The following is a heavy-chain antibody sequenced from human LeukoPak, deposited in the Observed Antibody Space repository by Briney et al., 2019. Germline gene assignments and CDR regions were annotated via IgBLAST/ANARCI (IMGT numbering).Heavy chain of an antibody. CDR1: GFPYSNYE. CDR2: ISCYGRTI. J-gene: IGHJ6*04. Sequence: PGGSLTLSCLDSGFPYSNYELNEVGPAGCKELAGVSSISCYGRTIFYADFVEGRFTLSRGNVKKSMYLEKYRLRAEDTAVYYCAELGITMIGGVWGKGTTVTISS. V-gene: IGHV3-48*03. CDR3: AELGITMIGGV. D-gene: IGHD3-10*02.